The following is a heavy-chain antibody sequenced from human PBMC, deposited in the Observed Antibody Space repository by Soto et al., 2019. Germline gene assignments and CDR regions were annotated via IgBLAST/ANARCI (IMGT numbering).Heavy chain of an antibody. CDR3: ARQASEYYYDSSGYSDYYYYGMDV. CDR2: IYYSGST. J-gene: IGHJ6*02. Sequence: LSLTCTVSGGSIISSSYYWGWIRQPPGKGLEWIGSIYYSGSTYYNPSLKSRVTISVDTSKNQFSLKLSSVTAADTAVYYCARQASEYYYDSSGYSDYYYYGMDVWGQGTTVTVSS. V-gene: IGHV4-39*01. CDR1: GGSIISSSYY. D-gene: IGHD3-22*01.